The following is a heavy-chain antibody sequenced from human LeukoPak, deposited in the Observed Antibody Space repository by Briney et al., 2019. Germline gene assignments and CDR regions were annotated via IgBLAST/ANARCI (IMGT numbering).Heavy chain of an antibody. D-gene: IGHD3-10*01. J-gene: IGHJ4*02. CDR1: GGSFSGYY. CDR3: ARMVRGVIIVDY. Sequence: SETLSLTCAVYGGSFSGYYWSWIRQPPGKGLEWIGYIYYSGSTNYNPSLKSRVTISVDTSKNQFSLKLSSVTAADTAVYYCARMVRGVIIVDYWGQGTLVTVSS. V-gene: IGHV4-59*01. CDR2: IYYSGST.